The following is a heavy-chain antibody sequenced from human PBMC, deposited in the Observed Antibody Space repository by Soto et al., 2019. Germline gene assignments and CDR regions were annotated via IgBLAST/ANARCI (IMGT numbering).Heavy chain of an antibody. CDR1: GGTFSSYA. Sequence: QVQLVQSGAEVKKPGSSVKVSCKASGGTFSSYAISWVRQAPGRGLEWMGGIIPIFGTAVYAQKRQGRVTMTAHESTSTADMELSTLRSEDTAVYYCASHGGRSPEGRYYYGMDVWGQGATVSVSS. D-gene: IGHD1-26*01. V-gene: IGHV1-69*12. J-gene: IGHJ6*02. CDR2: IIPIFGTA. CDR3: ASHGGRSPEGRYYYGMDV.